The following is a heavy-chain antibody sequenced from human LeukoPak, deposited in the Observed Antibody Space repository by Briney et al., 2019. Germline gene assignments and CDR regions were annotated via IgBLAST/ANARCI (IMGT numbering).Heavy chain of an antibody. J-gene: IGHJ4*02. Sequence: GASVKVSCKASGGTFSSYAISWVRQAPGQGLEWMGGIIPIFGTANYAQKFQGRVTITADESTSTAYMELSSLRSEDTAVYYCARLNYDFWSGYYTGSSYWGQGTLVTVSS. CDR1: GGTFSSYA. CDR3: ARLNYDFWSGYYTGSSY. D-gene: IGHD3-3*01. V-gene: IGHV1-69*13. CDR2: IIPIFGTA.